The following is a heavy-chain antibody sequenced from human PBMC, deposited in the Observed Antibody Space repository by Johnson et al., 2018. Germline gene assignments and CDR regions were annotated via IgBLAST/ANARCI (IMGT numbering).Heavy chain of an antibody. CDR2: IIPIFDTA. CDR3: ARDPRGGSGYPNYYYYGMDV. D-gene: IGHD3-3*01. J-gene: IGHJ6*02. V-gene: IGHV1-69*01. Sequence: GQGLEWMGGIIPIFDTATYAQKFQGRATITADESTSTAYMELSSLRSEDTAVYYCARDPRGGSGYPNYYYYGMDVWGQGTTVTVSS.